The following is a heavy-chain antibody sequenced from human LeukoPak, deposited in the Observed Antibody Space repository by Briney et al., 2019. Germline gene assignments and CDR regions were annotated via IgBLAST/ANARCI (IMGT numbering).Heavy chain of an antibody. CDR1: GGSISSGGYY. Sequence: SETPSLTCTVSGGSISSGGYYWSWIRQPPGKGLEWIGYIYHSGSTYYNLSLKSRVTISVDRSKNQFSLKLSSVTAADTAVYYCARDRASVAFDIWGQGTMVTVSS. D-gene: IGHD5/OR15-5a*01. J-gene: IGHJ3*02. V-gene: IGHV4-30-2*01. CDR3: ARDRASVAFDI. CDR2: IYHSGST.